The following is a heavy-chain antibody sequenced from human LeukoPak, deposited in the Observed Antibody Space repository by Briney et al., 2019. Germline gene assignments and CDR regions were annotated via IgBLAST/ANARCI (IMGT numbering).Heavy chain of an antibody. CDR3: ARSPGPRVPAAFDI. Sequence: SETLSLTCTVSGGSISSSSYYWGWIRQPPGKGLEWIGSVYYNGSTYYNPSLKSRVTISVDTSKNQFSLKLSSVTAADTAVYYCARSPGPRVPAAFDIWGQGTMVTVSS. J-gene: IGHJ3*02. D-gene: IGHD3-10*01. CDR1: GGSISSSSYY. V-gene: IGHV4-39*01. CDR2: VYYNGST.